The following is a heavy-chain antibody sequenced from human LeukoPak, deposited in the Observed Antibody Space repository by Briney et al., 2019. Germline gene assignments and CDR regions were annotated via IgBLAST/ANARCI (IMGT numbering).Heavy chain of an antibody. CDR3: AKSHRYGGNRLNAFDI. CDR1: GGSFSGYY. J-gene: IGHJ3*02. CDR2: INHSGST. V-gene: IGHV4-34*01. D-gene: IGHD4-23*01. Sequence: SETLSLTCAVYGGSFSGYYWSWIRQPPGKGLEWIGEINHSGSTNYNPSLKSRVTISVDTSKNQFSLKLSSVTAADTAVYYCAKSHRYGGNRLNAFDIWGQGTMVTVSP.